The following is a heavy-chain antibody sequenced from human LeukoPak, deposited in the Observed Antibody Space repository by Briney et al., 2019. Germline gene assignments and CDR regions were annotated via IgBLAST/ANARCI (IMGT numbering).Heavy chain of an antibody. Sequence: GGSPRLSCAAPGFTFSSYWMSWVRQAPGKGLEWVANIKQDGSEKYYVDSVKGRFTISRDNAKNSLYLQMNSLRAEDTAVYYCARDMRFRRGLTGYRNWFDPWGQGTLVTVYS. CDR2: IKQDGSEK. D-gene: IGHD3-9*01. CDR3: ARDMRFRRGLTGYRNWFDP. J-gene: IGHJ5*02. V-gene: IGHV3-7*01. CDR1: GFTFSSYW.